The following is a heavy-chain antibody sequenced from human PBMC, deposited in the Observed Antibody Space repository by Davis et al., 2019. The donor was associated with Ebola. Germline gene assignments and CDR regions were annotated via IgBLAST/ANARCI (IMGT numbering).Heavy chain of an antibody. CDR1: GYTFTSYY. Sequence: SVKVSCKASGYTFTSYYMHWVRQAPGQGLEWMGRIIPILGIANYAQKFQGRVTITADKSTSTAYMELSSLRSEDTAVYYCARDWAVSGKGYYYYGMDVWGQGTTVTVSS. CDR2: IIPILGIA. D-gene: IGHD1-26*01. V-gene: IGHV1-69*04. J-gene: IGHJ6*02. CDR3: ARDWAVSGKGYYYYGMDV.